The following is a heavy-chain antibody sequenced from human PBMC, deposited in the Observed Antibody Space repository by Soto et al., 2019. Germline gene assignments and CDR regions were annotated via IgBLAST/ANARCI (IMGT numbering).Heavy chain of an antibody. J-gene: IGHJ4*02. CDR1: GFTFSDYA. Sequence: VQLVDSGGGVVQPGRSLRLSCAASGFTFSDYAMHWVRQAPGKGREWVAVVSHDGRNTHYADSVTGRFTISRDSSKTTVSPEMTSLRAEDTAAYYCAKGGRQWLVTSAFNYWGQGALVTVSS. V-gene: IGHV3-30*18. CDR2: VSHDGRNT. CDR3: AKGGRQWLVTSAFNY. D-gene: IGHD6-19*01.